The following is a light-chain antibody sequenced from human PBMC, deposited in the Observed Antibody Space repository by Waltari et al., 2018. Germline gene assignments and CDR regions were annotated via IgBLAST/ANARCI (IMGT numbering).Light chain of an antibody. V-gene: IGKV1-39*01. CDR2: AAS. Sequence: IQMTQSPSSLSASIGDRVTITCRASHHIDNKLNWYQQKPGKAPKLLIYAASTLQSGVPSRFTGSGYGTDFTLTISSLQPEDIATYSCQQSQGFPFTFGQGTKVELK. J-gene: IGKJ2*01. CDR3: QQSQGFPFT. CDR1: HHIDNK.